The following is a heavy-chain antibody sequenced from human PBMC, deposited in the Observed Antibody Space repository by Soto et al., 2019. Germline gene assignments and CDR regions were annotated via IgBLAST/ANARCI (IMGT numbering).Heavy chain of an antibody. D-gene: IGHD1-26*01. CDR3: AKGGAIVAAGTRVYLYNAIDV. CDR1: GYTFTGYY. V-gene: IGHV1-2*02. Sequence: QVQLVQSGTEVKRPGDSVKVSCKASGYTFTGYYVHWVRQAPGQGLEWMGWITPNSGDTYLAQRFQGRVPMNRDTFIGTAYMELRGLTSDDTPGYYCAKGGAIVAAGTRVYLYNAIDVWGPGATVSVSS. CDR2: ITPNSGDT. J-gene: IGHJ6*02.